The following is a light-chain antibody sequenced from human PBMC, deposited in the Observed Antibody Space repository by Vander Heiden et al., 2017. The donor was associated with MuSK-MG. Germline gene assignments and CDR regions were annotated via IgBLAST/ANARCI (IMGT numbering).Light chain of an antibody. Sequence: EIVLTQSPATLSLSPGERATLSCRASQSISTYLAWYQQKPGQAPRLLIYDASNRAPGIPARFSGSGSGTDFTLTISSLEPEDVAVYYCQQRDNWPLTFGGGTKVEIK. J-gene: IGKJ4*01. CDR1: QSISTY. CDR2: DAS. CDR3: QQRDNWPLT. V-gene: IGKV3-11*01.